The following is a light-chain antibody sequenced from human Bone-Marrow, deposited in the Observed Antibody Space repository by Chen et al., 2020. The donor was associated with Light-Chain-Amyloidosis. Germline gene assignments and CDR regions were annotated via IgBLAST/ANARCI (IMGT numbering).Light chain of an antibody. V-gene: IGLV1-51*01. CDR1: SPNIGAHY. CDR2: DNS. J-gene: IGLJ2*01. Sequence: QSVLTQPPSVSAAPGQKVSISCSGSSPNIGAHYVSWYQQLPGTAPKLLIYDNSKRPSGIPDRFSGSKSGTSATLGIAGLQTGDEADYYCATWDSDLGAMAFGGGTKLTVL. CDR3: ATWDSDLGAMA.